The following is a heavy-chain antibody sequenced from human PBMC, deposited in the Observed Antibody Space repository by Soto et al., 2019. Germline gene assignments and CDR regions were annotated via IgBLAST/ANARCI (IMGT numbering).Heavy chain of an antibody. D-gene: IGHD3-16*01. CDR3: APTYVPPSDFDY. J-gene: IGHJ4*02. V-gene: IGHV3-23*01. Sequence: EVQLLESGGGLVQPGGSLRLSCAASGFTFSSYAMSWVRQALGKGLEWVSAISGSGGSTYYADSVKGRFTISRDNSKNTLYLQMNSLRAEDTAVYYCAPTYVPPSDFDYWGQGTLVTVSS. CDR2: ISGSGGST. CDR1: GFTFSSYA.